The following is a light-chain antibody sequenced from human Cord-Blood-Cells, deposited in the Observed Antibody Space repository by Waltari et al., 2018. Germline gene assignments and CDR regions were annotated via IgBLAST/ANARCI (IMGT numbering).Light chain of an antibody. CDR2: LNSYGSH. J-gene: IGLJ1*01. V-gene: IGLV4-69*01. CDR3: QTWGTGIHV. Sequence: HLMLTQSPSASASLAASVMLTCTLSSVHSSYAIAYHQQQPEKGPRYLMKLNSYGSHSKGDGIPDRFSGSSSGAERYLTISSLQSEDEADYYCQTWGTGIHVFGTGTKVTVL. CDR1: SVHSSYA.